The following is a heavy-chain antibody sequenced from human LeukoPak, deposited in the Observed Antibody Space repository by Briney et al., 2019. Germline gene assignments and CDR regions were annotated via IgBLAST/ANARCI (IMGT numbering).Heavy chain of an antibody. D-gene: IGHD2-21*02. V-gene: IGHV3-74*01. CDR1: GFTLSTYW. CDR2: INSDGTTT. Sequence: PGGSLRLSCAASGFTLSTYWMHWVRQAPGKGLVWVSRINSDGTTTTYADSVKGRFTISRDNAKNTLYLQMNSLRAEDTAVYYCARYPGDFYFDYWGQGTLVTVSS. J-gene: IGHJ4*02. CDR3: ARYPGDFYFDY.